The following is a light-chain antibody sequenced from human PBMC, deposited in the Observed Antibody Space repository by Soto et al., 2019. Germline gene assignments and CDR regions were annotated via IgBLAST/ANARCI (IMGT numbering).Light chain of an antibody. Sequence: DIVMTQSPDSLAVSLGERATINCKSSQSVLYSSNNKNYLAWYQQKPGQPHKLLIYWASTRESGVPDRFSGRRSVTDITLTISSLQAEDVAVYYCQQYYSSPQTFGQGTKVEIK. V-gene: IGKV4-1*01. J-gene: IGKJ1*01. CDR2: WAS. CDR1: QSVLYSSNNKNY. CDR3: QQYYSSPQT.